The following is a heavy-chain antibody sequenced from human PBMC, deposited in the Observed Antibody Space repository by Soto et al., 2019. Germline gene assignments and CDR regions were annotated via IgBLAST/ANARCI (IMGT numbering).Heavy chain of an antibody. Sequence: VKGSWQASGYTLTSYVITWVRQAPGQGRGWRGSSMAFNVKSNHAQKLQGRVTMTTDTSTSKAYMELRSLTSQYTAVYYCARGAWENRDAFDVWGQGTLVTVSS. D-gene: IGHD1-26*01. CDR3: ARGAWENRDAFDV. CDR1: GYTLTSYV. CDR2: SMAFNVKS. V-gene: IGHV1-18*01. J-gene: IGHJ3*01.